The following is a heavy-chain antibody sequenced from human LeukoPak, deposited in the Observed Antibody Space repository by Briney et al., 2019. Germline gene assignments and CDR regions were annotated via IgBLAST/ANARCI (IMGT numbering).Heavy chain of an antibody. CDR2: IHYSGST. Sequence: PSETLSLTCAVSGDSISSNYWWSWIRQPPEKGLEWIGYIHYSGSTHQNPSLQSRLTMSVDTSKNQFSLKLTSVTAVDTAVYYCARDFLDGDNAFDIWGQGTMVTVSS. CDR1: GDSISSNYW. J-gene: IGHJ3*02. D-gene: IGHD3/OR15-3a*01. CDR3: ARDFLDGDNAFDI. V-gene: IGHV4-28*03.